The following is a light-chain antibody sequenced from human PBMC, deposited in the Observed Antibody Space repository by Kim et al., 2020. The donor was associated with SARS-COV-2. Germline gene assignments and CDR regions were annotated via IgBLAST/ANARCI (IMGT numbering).Light chain of an antibody. V-gene: IGLV3-19*01. CDR3: NSRDSSGNHYV. CDR2: GKN. CDR1: SLRSYY. Sequence: SELTQDPAVSVALGQTVRITCQGDSLRSYYASWYQQKPGQAPVLVIYGKNNRPSGIPDRFSDSSSGNTASLTITGAQAEDEADYYCNSRDSSGNHYVFG. J-gene: IGLJ1*01.